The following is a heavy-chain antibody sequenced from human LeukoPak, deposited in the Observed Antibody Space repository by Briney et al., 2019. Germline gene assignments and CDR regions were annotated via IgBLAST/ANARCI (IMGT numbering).Heavy chain of an antibody. CDR3: ARGGSMVY. CDR2: INPSGGST. V-gene: IGHV1-46*01. J-gene: IGHJ4*02. CDR1: GYTFTNYG. Sequence: GASVKVSCRASGYTFTNYGLSWVRQAPGQGLEWKGIINPSGGSTSYAQKFQGRVTMTRDTSTSTVYMELSSLRSEDTAVYYCARGGSMVYWGQGTLVTVSS. D-gene: IGHD2-2*01.